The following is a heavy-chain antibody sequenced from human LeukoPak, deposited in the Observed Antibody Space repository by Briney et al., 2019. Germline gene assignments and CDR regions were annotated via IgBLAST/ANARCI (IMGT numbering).Heavy chain of an antibody. D-gene: IGHD4-17*01. Sequence: SETLSLTCAVYGGSFSGYYWSWIRQPPGKGLEWIGEINHSGSTNYNPSLKSRVTISVDTSKNQFSLKLSSVTAADTAVYCCARGGPSGDPLDYWGQGTLVTVSS. V-gene: IGHV4-34*01. CDR2: INHSGST. CDR1: GGSFSGYY. CDR3: ARGGPSGDPLDY. J-gene: IGHJ4*02.